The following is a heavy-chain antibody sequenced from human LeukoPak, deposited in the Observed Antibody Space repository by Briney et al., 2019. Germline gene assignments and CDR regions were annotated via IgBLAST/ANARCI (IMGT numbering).Heavy chain of an antibody. V-gene: IGHV5-51*01. CDR3: ARRSSIATPLFDY. Sequence: GESLKISCEASGFNFNNYWVGWVRQMPGKGLEWMGIIYPGDYDTRYSPSFQGHVTISADKSISTAYLQWGSLKASDTAMYYCARRSSIATPLFDYWGQGTLVTVSS. J-gene: IGHJ4*02. D-gene: IGHD2-15*01. CDR1: GFNFNNYW. CDR2: IYPGDYDT.